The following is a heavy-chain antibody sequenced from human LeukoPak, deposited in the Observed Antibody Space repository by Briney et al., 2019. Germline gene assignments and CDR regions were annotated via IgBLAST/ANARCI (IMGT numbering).Heavy chain of an antibody. CDR3: VKGSSGWYEGYFDY. CDR1: GFTFSWYA. V-gene: IGHV3-64D*09. Sequence: GGSLRLSCSASGFTFSWYAMHWVRHAPGKGLEDVSTISSNGSSTYYADSVKGRFTTSRDNSKNTLYLQMSSLRAEDTAVYYCVKGSSGWYEGYFDYWGQGTLVTVSS. J-gene: IGHJ4*02. D-gene: IGHD6-19*01. CDR2: ISSNGSST.